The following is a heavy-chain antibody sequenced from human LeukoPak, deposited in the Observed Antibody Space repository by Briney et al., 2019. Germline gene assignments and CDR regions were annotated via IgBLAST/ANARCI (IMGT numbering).Heavy chain of an antibody. J-gene: IGHJ5*02. CDR2: ISYDGSYK. Sequence: PGGSLRLSCAASGFTFSSYGMHWVRQAPGKGLEWVAVISYDGSYKYYADSVKGRFTISRDNSKNTLYLQMNSLRAEDTAVYYCARRGYCSSTSCPLWFDPWGQGTLVTVSS. CDR1: GFTFSSYG. D-gene: IGHD2-2*01. CDR3: ARRGYCSSTSCPLWFDP. V-gene: IGHV3-30*03.